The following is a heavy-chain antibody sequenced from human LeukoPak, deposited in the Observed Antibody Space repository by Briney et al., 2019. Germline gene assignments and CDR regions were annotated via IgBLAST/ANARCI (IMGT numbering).Heavy chain of an antibody. CDR3: ARGTYYYGSGSYLPCSY. J-gene: IGHJ4*02. Sequence: GGSLRLSCAASGFTFSSYAMSWVRQAPGKGLEWVSAISGSGGSTYYADSVKGRFTISRDNSKNTLYLQMNSLRAEDTAVYYCARGTYYYGSGSYLPCSYWGQGTLVTVSS. D-gene: IGHD3-10*01. V-gene: IGHV3-23*01. CDR1: GFTFSSYA. CDR2: ISGSGGST.